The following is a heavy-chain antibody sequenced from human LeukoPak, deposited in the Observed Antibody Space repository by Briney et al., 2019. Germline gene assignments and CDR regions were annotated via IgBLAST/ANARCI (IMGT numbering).Heavy chain of an antibody. CDR1: GGSISSAAYS. V-gene: IGHV4-39*01. J-gene: IGHJ5*02. CDR3: ARRPIAAGNNWFDP. D-gene: IGHD6-13*01. CDR2: IYYTGTT. Sequence: SETLSLTCTVSGGSISSAAYSWGWVRQPPGKGLDWIGSIYYTGTTYYSPSLQTRATLSFDTSKNQFSLKLTSVTAADTAVYFCARRPIAAGNNWFDPWGQGTLVTVSS.